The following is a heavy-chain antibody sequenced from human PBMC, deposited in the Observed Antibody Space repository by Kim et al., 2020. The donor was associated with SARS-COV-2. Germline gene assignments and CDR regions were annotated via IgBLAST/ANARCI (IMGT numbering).Heavy chain of an antibody. CDR1: GYTFTSYA. CDR3: ARVMAGTTGFAY. D-gene: IGHD1-1*01. J-gene: IGHJ4*02. Sequence: ASVKVSCKASGYTFTSYAMHWVRQAPGQRLEWMGWINAGNGNTKYSQKFQGRVTITRDISASTAYMELSSLRSEDTAVYYCARVMAGTTGFAYWGQGTLVTVSS. V-gene: IGHV1-3*01. CDR2: INAGNGNT.